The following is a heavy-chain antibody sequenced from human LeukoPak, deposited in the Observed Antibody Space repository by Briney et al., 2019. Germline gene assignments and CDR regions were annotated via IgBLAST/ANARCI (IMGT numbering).Heavy chain of an antibody. D-gene: IGHD6-19*01. V-gene: IGHV4-59*01. CDR3: ARDVGGPFSSDWYGVFDY. Sequence: SETLSLTCTVPGGSITNYYWSWIRQSPGKGLEWIGYIHYTGSTNYNPSLKTRVTISIDTSNNQFSLELRSVTAADTAVYYCARDVGGPFSSDWYGVFDYWGQGTLVTVSS. J-gene: IGHJ4*02. CDR2: IHYTGST. CDR1: GGSITNYY.